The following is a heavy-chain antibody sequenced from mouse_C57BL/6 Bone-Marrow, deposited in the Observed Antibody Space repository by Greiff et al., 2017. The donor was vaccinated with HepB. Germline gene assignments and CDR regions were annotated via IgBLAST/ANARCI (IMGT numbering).Heavy chain of an antibody. J-gene: IGHJ4*01. CDR1: GYTFTSYW. CDR3: ARRHYYGSSYERGAMDY. V-gene: IGHV1-69*01. D-gene: IGHD1-1*01. CDR2: IDPSDSYT. Sequence: QVQLQQPGAELVMPGASVKLSCKASGYTFTSYWMHWVKQRPGQGLEWIGEIDPSDSYTNYNQKFKGKSTLTVDKSSSTAYMQLSSLTSEDSAVYYCARRHYYGSSYERGAMDYWGQGTSVTVSS.